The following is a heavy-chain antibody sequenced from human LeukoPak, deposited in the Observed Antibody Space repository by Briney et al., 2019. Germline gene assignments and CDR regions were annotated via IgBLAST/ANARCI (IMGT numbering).Heavy chain of an antibody. CDR2: INPNSGAT. D-gene: IGHD2/OR15-2a*01. CDR3: ARDPIVQAGYYYGMDV. CDR1: VYTFTSYY. J-gene: IGHJ6*02. V-gene: IGHV1-2*02. Sequence: ASVKISCKASVYTFTSYYIHWVRQAPGQGLEGMGWINPNSGATNYAQNFQGRVTMTPDTSTSPAHLDLSRLRSDDSDVYYCARDPIVQAGYYYGMDVWGQGTTVTVSS.